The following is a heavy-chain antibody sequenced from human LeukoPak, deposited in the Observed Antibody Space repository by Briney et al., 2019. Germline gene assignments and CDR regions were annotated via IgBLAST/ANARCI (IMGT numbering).Heavy chain of an antibody. Sequence: SETLSLTCTVSGASISSYYWSWIRQPPGKGLEWIAFISNSVSTNYNPSLKSRVTISLDTSRKQLSLRLSSVITADTAVYYCVATERWLQWDYWGQGTLVTVSS. V-gene: IGHV4-4*08. CDR1: GASISSYY. J-gene: IGHJ4*02. CDR3: VATERWLQWDY. CDR2: ISNSVST. D-gene: IGHD5-24*01.